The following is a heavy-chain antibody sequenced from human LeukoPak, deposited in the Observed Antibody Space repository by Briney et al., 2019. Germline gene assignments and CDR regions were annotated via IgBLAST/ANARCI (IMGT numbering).Heavy chain of an antibody. Sequence: PSETLSLTCTVSGGSISSSSYYWGWIRQPPGKGLEWIGSNYYSGSTYYNPSLKSRVTISVDTSKHQFSLKLSSVTAADTAAYYCGESYWGADYWNFDLWGRGTLVTVSS. J-gene: IGHJ2*01. V-gene: IGHV4-39*01. D-gene: IGHD1-26*01. CDR3: GESYWGADYWNFDL. CDR1: GGSISSSSYY. CDR2: NYYSGST.